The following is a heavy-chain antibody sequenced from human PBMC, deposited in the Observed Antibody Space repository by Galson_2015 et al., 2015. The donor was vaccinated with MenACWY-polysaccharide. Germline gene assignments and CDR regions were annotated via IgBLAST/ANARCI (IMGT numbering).Heavy chain of an antibody. D-gene: IGHD2/OR15-2a*01. Sequence: SLRLSCAASGFAFSSHAMGWVRRAPAKGLELVSSITGDGSTSFYADSVRGRFTLSKDNSQNTLFLQMNSLRAEDTALYYCAKISHLSSNFDSWGQGTLVTVSS. CDR3: AKISHLSSNFDS. V-gene: IGHV3-23*01. J-gene: IGHJ4*02. CDR2: ITGDGSTS. CDR1: GFAFSSHA.